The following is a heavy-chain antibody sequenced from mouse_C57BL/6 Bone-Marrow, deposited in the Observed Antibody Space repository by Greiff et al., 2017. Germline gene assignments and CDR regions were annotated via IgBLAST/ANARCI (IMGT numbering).Heavy chain of an antibody. CDR3: ARWGWSYYAMDY. J-gene: IGHJ4*01. D-gene: IGHD2-3*01. V-gene: IGHV1-81*01. CDR1: GYTFTSYG. Sequence: QVQLQQSGAELARPGASVKLSCKASGYTFTSYGISWVKQRTGQGLEWIGEIYPRSGNTSYNEKFKGKATLTADKSSSTAYMELRSLTSEDSAVYFCARWGWSYYAMDYWGQGTSVTVSS. CDR2: IYPRSGNT.